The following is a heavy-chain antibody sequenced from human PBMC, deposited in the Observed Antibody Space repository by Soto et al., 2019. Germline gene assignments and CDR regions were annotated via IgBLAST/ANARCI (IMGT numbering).Heavy chain of an antibody. CDR1: GYTFTSYG. J-gene: IGHJ6*02. CDR2: ISAYNGNT. D-gene: IGHD4-17*01. Sequence: ASVKVSCKASGYTFTSYGISWVRQAPGQGLEWMGWISAYNGNTNYAQKPQGRVTMTTDTSTSTAYMELRSRRSDDTAVYYCARDFGVTTVYHYYGMDVWGPGTTVTVS. V-gene: IGHV1-18*04. CDR3: ARDFGVTTVYHYYGMDV.